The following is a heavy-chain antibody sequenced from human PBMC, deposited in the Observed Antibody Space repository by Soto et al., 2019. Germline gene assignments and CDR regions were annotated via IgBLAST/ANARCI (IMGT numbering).Heavy chain of an antibody. D-gene: IGHD6-13*01. CDR1: GFTFSSYA. CDR2: ISGSGGST. Sequence: EVQLLESGGGLVQPGGSLRLSCAASGFTFSSYAMSWVRQAPGKGLEWVSAISGSGGSTYYADSVKGRFTISRDNSKNTLYLQMNSLRAEDTAVYYCAKIPHSSSWYLAAFDIWGQGTMVTVSS. CDR3: AKIPHSSSWYLAAFDI. V-gene: IGHV3-23*01. J-gene: IGHJ3*02.